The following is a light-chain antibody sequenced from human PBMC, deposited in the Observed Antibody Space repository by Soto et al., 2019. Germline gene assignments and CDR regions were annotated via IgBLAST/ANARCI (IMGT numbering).Light chain of an antibody. V-gene: IGLV1-44*01. CDR2: SNT. CDR3: AAWDDSLNGVV. Sequence: QSVLTQPPSASGTPGQTIAISCSGGSSNIGSHTVNWYQQLPGTAPRLLIYSNTQRPSGVPDRFSGYKSVTSASLAISGLQSEYEGDYYSAAWDDSLNGVVFGGGTKLTVL. CDR1: SSNIGSHT. J-gene: IGLJ2*01.